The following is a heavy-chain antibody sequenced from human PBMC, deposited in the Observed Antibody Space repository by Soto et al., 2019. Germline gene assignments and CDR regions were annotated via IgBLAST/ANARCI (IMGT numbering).Heavy chain of an antibody. Sequence: GGSLRLSCAASGFTFSSYWLSWVRQAPGKELEWVANIKQDGSEKYYVDSVKGRFTISRDNAKNSLYLQMNSLRAEDTAVYYCTSCPYYYYMDVWGKGTTVTVSS. CDR2: IKQDGSEK. V-gene: IGHV3-7*01. J-gene: IGHJ6*03. CDR3: TSCPYYYYMDV. CDR1: GFTFSSYW.